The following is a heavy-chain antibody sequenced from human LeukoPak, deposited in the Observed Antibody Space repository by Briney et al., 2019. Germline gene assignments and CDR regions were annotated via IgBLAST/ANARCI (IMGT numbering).Heavy chain of an antibody. CDR1: GYTFTSYG. V-gene: IGHV7-4-1*02. CDR3: ATYTSSWLQPHYAMDV. D-gene: IGHD6-13*01. CDR2: INTNTGNP. Sequence: ASVKVSCKASGYTFTSYGISWVRQAPGQGLEWMGWINTNTGNPTYAQGFTGRFVFSLDTSVSTAYLQINSLKAEDTAVYYCATYTSSWLQPHYAMDVWGQGTTVTVSS. J-gene: IGHJ6*02.